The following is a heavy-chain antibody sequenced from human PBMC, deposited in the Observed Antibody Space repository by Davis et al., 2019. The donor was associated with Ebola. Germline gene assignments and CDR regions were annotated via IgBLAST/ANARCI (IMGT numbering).Heavy chain of an antibody. CDR3: ARVGDDSTTYHRGFLDY. D-gene: IGHD2/OR15-2a*01. J-gene: IGHJ4*02. Sequence: PGGSLRLSCAASGFTFNTYAMHWVRQSPGKGLEWVALISFDGVKKHYADSVKGRFTISRDNYAKTLFLQMSSLTPEDTAVYYCARVGDDSTTYHRGFLDYWGRGAVVSVSS. CDR2: ISFDGVKK. V-gene: IGHV3-30*04. CDR1: GFTFNTYA.